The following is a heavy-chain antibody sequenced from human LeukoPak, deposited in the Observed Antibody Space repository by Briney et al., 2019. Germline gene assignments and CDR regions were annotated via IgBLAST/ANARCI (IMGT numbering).Heavy chain of an antibody. J-gene: IGHJ4*02. V-gene: IGHV1-18*01. CDR2: ISAYNGNT. D-gene: IGHD6-13*01. CDR1: GGTFSSYA. CDR3: ARDRRANLIAAADFHY. Sequence: SSVKVSCKASGGTFSSYAISWVRQAPGQGLEWMGWISAYNGNTNYAQKLQGRVTMTTDTSTSTAYMELRSLRSDDTAVYYCARDRRANLIAAADFHYWGQGTLVTVSS.